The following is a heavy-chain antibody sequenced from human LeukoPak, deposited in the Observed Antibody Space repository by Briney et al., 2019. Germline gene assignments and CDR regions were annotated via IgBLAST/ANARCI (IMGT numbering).Heavy chain of an antibody. J-gene: IGHJ4*02. CDR2: IYPGDSET. Sequence: GEALKISCKGSGYSFTNYCIGWGRQMPGKRLEGMGIIYPGDSETRYSTSFQGQVIIAADTSITTAYLQWSSLKDSDIAMYYCARYSGSYSTSFDAWGQGTLVTVSS. CDR1: GYSFTNYC. V-gene: IGHV5-51*01. CDR3: ARYSGSYSTSFDA. D-gene: IGHD1-26*01.